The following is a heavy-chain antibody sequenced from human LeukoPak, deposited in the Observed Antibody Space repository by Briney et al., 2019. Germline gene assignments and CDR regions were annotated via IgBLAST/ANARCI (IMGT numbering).Heavy chain of an antibody. CDR2: INPNSGGT. CDR3: ARTPLLDYDSSGYYYGYYYYGMDV. Sequence: ASVKVSCKASGYTFTGYYMHWVRQAPGQGLEWMGWINPNSGGTNYAQKFQGWVTMTRDTSISTAYMELRSLRSDDTAVYYCARTPLLDYDSSGYYYGYYYYGMDVWGQGTTVTVSS. D-gene: IGHD3-22*01. J-gene: IGHJ6*02. CDR1: GYTFTGYY. V-gene: IGHV1-2*04.